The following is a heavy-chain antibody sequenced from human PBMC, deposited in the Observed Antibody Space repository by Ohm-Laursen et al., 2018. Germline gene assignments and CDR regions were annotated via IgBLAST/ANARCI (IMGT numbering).Heavy chain of an antibody. CDR1: GGSISSYY. Sequence: TLSLTCTVSGGSISSYYWSWIRQPPGKGLEYIGYIYDSGSSKYYNPSLESRVTISVDTSKNQISLNLRSVTAADTAIYYCARASRVITFGGVIVPNWFDPWGQGTLVTVSS. CDR3: ARASRVITFGGVIVPNWFDP. CDR2: IYDSGSS. J-gene: IGHJ5*02. D-gene: IGHD3-16*02. V-gene: IGHV4-59*01.